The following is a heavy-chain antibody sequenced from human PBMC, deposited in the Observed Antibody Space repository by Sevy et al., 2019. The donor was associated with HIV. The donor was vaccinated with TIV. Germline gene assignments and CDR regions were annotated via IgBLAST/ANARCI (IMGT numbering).Heavy chain of an antibody. J-gene: IGHJ6*02. D-gene: IGHD2-8*01. CDR1: GDSVSSNSAA. V-gene: IGHV6-1*01. CDR2: TYYRSKWYN. Sequence: KQSQTLSLTCAISGDSVSSNSAAWNWIRQSPSRGLEWLGRTYYRSKWYNDYAVSVKSRITINPDTSKNQFSLQLNSVTPEDTAVYYCARADFYCTNGVCLYYYYGMDVWGQGTTLTVSS. CDR3: ARADFYCTNGVCLYYYYGMDV.